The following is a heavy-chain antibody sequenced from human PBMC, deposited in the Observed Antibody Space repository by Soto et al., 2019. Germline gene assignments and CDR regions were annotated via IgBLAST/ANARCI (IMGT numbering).Heavy chain of an antibody. Sequence: EVQLLESGGGLVQPGGSLRLSCAASGFTFSSYAMSWVRQAPGKGLEWVSAISGSGGSTYYADSVKGRFTISRDNSMNTLYLQMNSLRAEDTAVYYCAKDDWFGELFNWFDPWGQGTLVTVSS. CDR2: ISGSGGST. J-gene: IGHJ5*02. V-gene: IGHV3-23*01. CDR1: GFTFSSYA. D-gene: IGHD3-10*01. CDR3: AKDDWFGELFNWFDP.